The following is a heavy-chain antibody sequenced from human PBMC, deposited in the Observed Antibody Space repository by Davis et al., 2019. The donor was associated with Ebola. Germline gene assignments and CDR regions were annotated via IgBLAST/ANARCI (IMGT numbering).Heavy chain of an antibody. D-gene: IGHD3-9*01. Sequence: AASVKVSCKASGYTFTSYGISWVRQAPGQGLEWMGWITAYTGNTNYAQKLQGRVTMTTDTSTSTAYMELWSLRSDDTAVYYCAREGMHYDILTAYNGADFWGQGTLVTVSS. CDR2: ITAYTGNT. J-gene: IGHJ4*02. CDR3: AREGMHYDILTAYNGADF. V-gene: IGHV1-18*04. CDR1: GYTFTSYG.